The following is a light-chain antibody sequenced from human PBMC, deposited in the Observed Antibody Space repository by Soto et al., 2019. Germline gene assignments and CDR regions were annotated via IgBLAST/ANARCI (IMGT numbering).Light chain of an antibody. CDR1: QSVRTS. CDR2: DAS. V-gene: IGKV3-11*01. Sequence: EIGLTQSPSFLSLSTGERATLSCRASQSVRTSLAWYQQQPGQAPRLLIYDASNKATGIPARFSGSGSGTDFTLTISSLDPQDFAVYYCQQRSNWPGTFGQGTKVDIK. J-gene: IGKJ1*01. CDR3: QQRSNWPGT.